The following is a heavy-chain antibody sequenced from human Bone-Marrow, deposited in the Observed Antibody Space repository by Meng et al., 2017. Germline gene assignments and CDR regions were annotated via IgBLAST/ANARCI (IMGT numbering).Heavy chain of an antibody. J-gene: IGHJ3*02. D-gene: IGHD3-3*01. Sequence: SETLSLTCAVYGGSFSGYYWSWIRQPPGKGLEWIGEINHSGSTNYNPSLKSRVTISVDTSKNQFSLKLSSVTAADTAVYYCARDSYVLRFLEFHDAFDIWGQGTMVTVSS. CDR2: INHSGST. CDR3: ARDSYVLRFLEFHDAFDI. CDR1: GGSFSGYY. V-gene: IGHV4-34*01.